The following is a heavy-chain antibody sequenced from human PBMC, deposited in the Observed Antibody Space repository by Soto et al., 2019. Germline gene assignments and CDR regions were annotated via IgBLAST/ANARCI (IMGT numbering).Heavy chain of an antibody. V-gene: IGHV3-30*03. Sequence: QVQLVESGGGVVQAGTSLRLSCAVSGIFFSSFGMHWVRQAPGKGLEWVALISHDGSSSFYADSVRGRFTISRDNSRDTVFLQMSGLTTEDTALYYCMTPGSPDHSDYWGNGTLVTVSS. CDR3: MTPGSPDHSDY. CDR1: GIFFSSFG. D-gene: IGHD4-17*01. J-gene: IGHJ4*01. CDR2: ISHDGSSS.